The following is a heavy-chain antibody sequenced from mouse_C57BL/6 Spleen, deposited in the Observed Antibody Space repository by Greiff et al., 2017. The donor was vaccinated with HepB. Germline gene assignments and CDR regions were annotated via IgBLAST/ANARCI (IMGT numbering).Heavy chain of an antibody. CDR2: ISSGSSTI. CDR1: GFTFSDYG. D-gene: IGHD2-2*01. CDR3: AREGLRQVYYFDY. J-gene: IGHJ2*01. V-gene: IGHV5-17*01. Sequence: EVKLVESGGGLVKPGGSLKLSCAASGFTFSDYGMHWVRQAPEKGLEWVAYISSGSSTIYYADTVKGRFTISRDNAKNTLFLQMTSLRSEDTAMYYCAREGLRQVYYFDYWGQGTTLTVSS.